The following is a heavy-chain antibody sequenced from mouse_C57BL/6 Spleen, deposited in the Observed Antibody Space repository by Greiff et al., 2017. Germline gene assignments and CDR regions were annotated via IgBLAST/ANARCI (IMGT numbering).Heavy chain of an antibody. CDR2: ISYDGSN. CDR1: GYSITSGYY. V-gene: IGHV3-6*01. D-gene: IGHD6-1*01. CDR3: AREGTPLFDY. Sequence: EVKLQESGPGLVKPSQSLSLTCSVTGYSITSGYYWNWIRQFPGNKLEWMGYISYDGSNNYNPSLKNRISITRDTSKNQFFLKLNSVTTEDTATYYCAREGTPLFDYWGQGTTLTVSS. J-gene: IGHJ2*01.